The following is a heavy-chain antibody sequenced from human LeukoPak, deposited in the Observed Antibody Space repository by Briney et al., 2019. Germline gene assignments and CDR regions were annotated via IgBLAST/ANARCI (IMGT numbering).Heavy chain of an antibody. CDR2: ISGSGGTT. J-gene: IGHJ4*02. CDR3: AKTNGYYSD. CDR1: GFTFSSYG. D-gene: IGHD3-22*01. V-gene: IGHV3-23*01. Sequence: GGSLRLSCAASGFTFSSYGMNWVRQAPGKGLEWISGISGSGGTTYYADSVKGRFTISRDNSKNSLSLQVSSLRAEDTAVYYCAKTNGYYSDWGQGTLVTVSS.